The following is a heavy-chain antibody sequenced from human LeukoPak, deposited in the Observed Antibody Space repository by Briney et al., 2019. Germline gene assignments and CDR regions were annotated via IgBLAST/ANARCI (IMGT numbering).Heavy chain of an antibody. CDR1: GGSISSYY. V-gene: IGHV4-59*01. J-gene: IGHJ5*02. CDR3: ARGVAAPGTGGLSWFDP. Sequence: SETLSLTCTVSGGSISSYYWSWIRQPPGKGLEWIGYIYYSGSTNYNPSLKSRVTISVDTSKNQFSLKLSFVTAADTAVYYCARGVAAPGTGGLSWFDPWGQGTLVTVSS. D-gene: IGHD6-13*01. CDR2: IYYSGST.